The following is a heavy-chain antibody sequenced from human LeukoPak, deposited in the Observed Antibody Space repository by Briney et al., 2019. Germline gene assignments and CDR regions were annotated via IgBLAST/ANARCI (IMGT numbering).Heavy chain of an antibody. D-gene: IGHD3-22*01. CDR2: ISGSGGST. CDR3: ATDMIVVVISLYYFDY. Sequence: GGSLRLSCAVSGFTFSSYAMSWVRQAPGKGLEWVSAISGSGGSTYYADSVKGRFTISRDNSKNTLYLQMNSLRAEDTAVYYCATDMIVVVISLYYFDYWGQGTLVTVSS. J-gene: IGHJ4*02. V-gene: IGHV3-23*01. CDR1: GFTFSSYA.